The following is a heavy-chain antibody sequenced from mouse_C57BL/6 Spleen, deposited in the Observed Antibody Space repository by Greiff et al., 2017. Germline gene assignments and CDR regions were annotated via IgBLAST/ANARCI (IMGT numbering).Heavy chain of an antibody. Sequence: EVQLVESGGGLVQPGGSMKLSCVASGFTFSNYWMNWVRPSPEKGLEWVAQIRLKSDNYATHYAESVKGRFTISRDDSKSSVYLQMNNLRAEDTGIYYCTRTVVATKARDYWGQGTSVTVSS. V-gene: IGHV6-3*01. D-gene: IGHD1-1*01. CDR2: IRLKSDNYAT. CDR3: TRTVVATKARDY. J-gene: IGHJ4*01. CDR1: GFTFSNYW.